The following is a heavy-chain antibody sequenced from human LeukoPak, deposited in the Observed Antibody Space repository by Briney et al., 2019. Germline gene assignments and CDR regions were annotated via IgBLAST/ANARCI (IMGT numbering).Heavy chain of an antibody. CDR2: INVNSGGT. Sequence: GASVKVSCKASGYTFTDDYIHWVRQAPGQGLEWMGWINVNSGGTNYAQKLQGRVTMTTDTSTSTAYMELRSLRSDDTAVYYCARDLDYGSGSYFLGGYWGQGTLVTVSS. CDR3: ARDLDYGSGSYFLGGY. CDR1: GYTFTDDY. V-gene: IGHV1-2*02. D-gene: IGHD3-10*01. J-gene: IGHJ4*02.